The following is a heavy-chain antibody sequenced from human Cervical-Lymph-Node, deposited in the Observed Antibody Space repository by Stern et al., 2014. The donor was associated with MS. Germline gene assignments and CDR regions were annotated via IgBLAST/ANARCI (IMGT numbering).Heavy chain of an antibody. J-gene: IGHJ4*02. CDR3: ASRIDNKNWYRDD. V-gene: IGHV4-34*01. CDR1: GGSFSEYY. Sequence: QVQLQQWAAGLLPPSETLSLTCAVYGGSFSEYYWPWIRQPPGKGLAWIWEINDGGSSNFNPSLKSRVTISVDTSKNQFSLKLRYVTVADTAVYYCASRIDNKNWYRDDWGQGTLVTVSS. D-gene: IGHD1-26*01. CDR2: INDGGSS.